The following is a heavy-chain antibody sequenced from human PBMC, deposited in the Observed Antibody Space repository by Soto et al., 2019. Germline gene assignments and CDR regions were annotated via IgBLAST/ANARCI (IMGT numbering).Heavy chain of an antibody. CDR1: GGSISSSSYY. CDR3: ARILWSSGWSRFDP. J-gene: IGHJ5*02. CDR2: IYYSGNA. Sequence: SETLSLTCTVSGGSISSSSYYWGWLRQPPGKGLEWIGGIYYSGNAYYNSSLKSRVTISVDTSKNQFSLKLSSVTATDTAVYYCARILWSSGWSRFDPWGQGALVTV. D-gene: IGHD6-19*01. V-gene: IGHV4-39*01.